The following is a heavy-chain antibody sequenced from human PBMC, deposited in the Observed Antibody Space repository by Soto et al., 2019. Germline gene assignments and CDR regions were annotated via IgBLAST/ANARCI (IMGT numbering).Heavy chain of an antibody. CDR3: AREGSGSYQSTFDY. V-gene: IGHV3-30-3*01. D-gene: IGHD1-26*01. Sequence: QVQLVESGGGVVQPGRSLRLSCAASGFTFSSYAMHWVRQAPGKGLEWVAVISYDGSNKYYADSVKGRFTISRDNSKNTLYLQMNSLRAEDTAVYYWAREGSGSYQSTFDYWGQGTLVTVSS. CDR1: GFTFSSYA. J-gene: IGHJ4*02. CDR2: ISYDGSNK.